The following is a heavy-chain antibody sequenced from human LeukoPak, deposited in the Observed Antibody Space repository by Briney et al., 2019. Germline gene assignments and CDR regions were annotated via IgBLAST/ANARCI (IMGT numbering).Heavy chain of an antibody. Sequence: GGSLRLSCAASGFTFSSYVMHRVRQAPGKGLECVAVISNDGSDKYYADSVKGRFTISRDNSKNTLYLQMSSLRAEDTAVYYCARDGGYTSGWTYGAGDYWGQGTLVTVSS. CDR1: GFTFSSYV. CDR3: ARDGGYTSGWTYGAGDY. J-gene: IGHJ4*02. V-gene: IGHV3-30*04. CDR2: ISNDGSDK. D-gene: IGHD6-19*01.